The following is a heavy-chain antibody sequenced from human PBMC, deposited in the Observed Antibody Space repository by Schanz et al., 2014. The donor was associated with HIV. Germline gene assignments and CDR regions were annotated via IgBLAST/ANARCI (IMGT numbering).Heavy chain of an antibody. V-gene: IGHV3-30*18. Sequence: VQLLESGGGLVQPGGSLRLSCSASGFTFSSNGMHWVRQAPGKGLEWVAIISYDGSNKYYADSVKGRFTISRDSFNNTLYLHMSSLRAEDTAVYFCAKDRTDSGWYKEGPRELGEWGQGTLVTVSS. J-gene: IGHJ4*02. CDR3: AKDRTDSGWYKEGPRELGE. CDR2: ISYDGSNK. CDR1: GFTFSSNG. D-gene: IGHD6-19*01.